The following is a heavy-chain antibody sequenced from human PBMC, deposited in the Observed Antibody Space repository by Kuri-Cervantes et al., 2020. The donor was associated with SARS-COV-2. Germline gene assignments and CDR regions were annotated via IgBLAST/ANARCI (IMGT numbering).Heavy chain of an antibody. CDR3: ARGDRWLRFFFFDY. CDR2: IYYSGST. Sequence: SETLSLTCTVSGGSISSYYWSWIRQPPGKGLEWIGYIYYSGSTNYNPSLKSRVTISVDTSKNQFSLKLSSVTAADTAVYYCARGDRWLRFFFFDYWGQGTLVTVSS. J-gene: IGHJ4*02. CDR1: GGSISSYY. V-gene: IGHV4-59*01. D-gene: IGHD5-12*01.